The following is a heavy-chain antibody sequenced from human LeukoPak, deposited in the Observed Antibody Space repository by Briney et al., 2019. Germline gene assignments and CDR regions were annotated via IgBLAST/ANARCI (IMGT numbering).Heavy chain of an antibody. V-gene: IGHV3-30*04. Sequence: GGSLRLSCAASGFTFSSYAMHWVRQAPGKGLEWVAVISYDGSNKYYADSVKGRFTISRDNSKNTLYLQMNSLRAEDTAVYYCAKHEYWGQGTLVSVSS. CDR3: AKHEY. CDR1: GFTFSSYA. J-gene: IGHJ4*02. CDR2: ISYDGSNK.